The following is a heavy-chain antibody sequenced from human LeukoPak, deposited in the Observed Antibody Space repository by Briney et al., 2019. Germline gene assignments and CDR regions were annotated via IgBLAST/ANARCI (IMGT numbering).Heavy chain of an antibody. Sequence: SETLSLTCAVYGGSFSGYYWSWIRQPPGKGLEWIGEINHSGSTNYNPSLKSRVTISVDTSKNQFSPKLSSVTAAGTAVYYCARHGGYCSSTSCLYYYYNMDVWGKGTTVTISS. CDR1: GGSFSGYY. D-gene: IGHD2-2*01. J-gene: IGHJ6*03. CDR2: INHSGST. V-gene: IGHV4-34*01. CDR3: ARHGGYCSSTSCLYYYYNMDV.